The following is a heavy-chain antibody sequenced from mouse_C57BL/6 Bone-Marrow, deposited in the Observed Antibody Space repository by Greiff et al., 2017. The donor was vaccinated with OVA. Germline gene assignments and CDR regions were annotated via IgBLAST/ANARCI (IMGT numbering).Heavy chain of an antibody. CDR2: IYPGDGDT. D-gene: IGHD1-1*01. J-gene: IGHJ3*01. CDR1: GYAFSSSW. Sequence: VQLQQSGPELVKPGASVKISCKASGYAFSSSWMNWVKQRPGKGLEWIGRIYPGDGDTNYNGKFKGKATLTADKSSSTAYMQLSSLTSEDSAVYFCANYGSSLAWFAYWGQGTLVTVSA. V-gene: IGHV1-82*01. CDR3: ANYGSSLAWFAY.